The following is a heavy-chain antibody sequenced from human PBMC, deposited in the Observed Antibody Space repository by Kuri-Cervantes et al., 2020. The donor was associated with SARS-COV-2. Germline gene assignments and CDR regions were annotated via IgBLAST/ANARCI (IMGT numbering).Heavy chain of an antibody. J-gene: IGHJ3*01. V-gene: IGHV3-30-3*01. CDR3: ATDKRREGATGASDL. D-gene: IGHD1-14*01. Sequence: GESLKISCAASGFTFSSYAMHWVRQAPGKGLEWVAVISYDGSNKYYADSVKGRFTISRDNSKNTLYLQMSSLRAEDTAVYYCATDKRREGATGASDLWGQGTMVTVSS. CDR2: ISYDGSNK. CDR1: GFTFSSYA.